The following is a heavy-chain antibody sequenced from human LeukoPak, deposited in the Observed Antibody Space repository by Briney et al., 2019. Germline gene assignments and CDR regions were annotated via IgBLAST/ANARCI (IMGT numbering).Heavy chain of an antibody. CDR2: INHSGST. D-gene: IGHD2-21*02. CDR1: GGSFSPYY. Sequence: PSETLSLTRAVYGGSFSPYYWSWIRQPPGKGLEWLGEINHSGSTNYNPSLKSRVTISVDTSKNQFSLRPSSVTAADTAVYYCARGGFYCGGDCYVDYWGQGTLVTVSS. V-gene: IGHV4-34*01. CDR3: ARGGFYCGGDCYVDY. J-gene: IGHJ4*02.